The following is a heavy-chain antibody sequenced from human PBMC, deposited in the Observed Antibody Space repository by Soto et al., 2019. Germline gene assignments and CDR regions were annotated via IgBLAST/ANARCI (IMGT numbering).Heavy chain of an antibody. CDR1: GFTFSSYG. CDR2: ISYDGSNK. Sequence: VGSLRLSCAASGFTFSSYGMHWVRQAPGKGLEWVAVISYDGSNKYYADSVKGRFTISRDNSKNTLYLQMNSLRAEDTAVYYCAKDHYDSSGCFDYWGQGTLVTVSS. D-gene: IGHD3-22*01. J-gene: IGHJ4*02. CDR3: AKDHYDSSGCFDY. V-gene: IGHV3-30*18.